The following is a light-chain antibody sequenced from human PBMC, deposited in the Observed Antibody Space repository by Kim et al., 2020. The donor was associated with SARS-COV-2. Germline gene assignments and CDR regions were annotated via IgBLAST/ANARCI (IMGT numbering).Light chain of an antibody. CDR2: RNN. V-gene: IGLV10-54*01. CDR1: NNNVAAQG. Sequence: LTQPPSVSKGLRQTATLTYTGNNNNVAAQGAAWLQQHQGHPPKLLSYRNNSRPSGISDRLSASRSGNTASLTITGLQPEDEADYYCSAWDSSLRVWVFGGGTQLTVL. CDR3: SAWDSSLRVWV. J-gene: IGLJ3*02.